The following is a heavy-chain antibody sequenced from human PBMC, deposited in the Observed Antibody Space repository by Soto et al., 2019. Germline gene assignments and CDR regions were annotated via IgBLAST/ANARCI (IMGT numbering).Heavy chain of an antibody. Sequence: ASLKVSCKASGYTFTGYYMHWVRQAPGQGLEWMGWINPNSGGTNYAQKFQGWVTMTRDTSISTAYMELSRLRSDDTAVYYCAVAAVVVAAPRYGMDVWGQGTTVTVSS. V-gene: IGHV1-2*04. J-gene: IGHJ6*02. CDR2: INPNSGGT. CDR3: AVAAVVVAAPRYGMDV. CDR1: GYTFTGYY. D-gene: IGHD2-15*01.